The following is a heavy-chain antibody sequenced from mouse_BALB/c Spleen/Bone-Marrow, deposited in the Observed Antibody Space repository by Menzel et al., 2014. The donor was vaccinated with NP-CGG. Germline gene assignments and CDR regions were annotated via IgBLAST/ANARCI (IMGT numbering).Heavy chain of an antibody. CDR2: INPYNDGT. J-gene: IGHJ2*01. V-gene: IGHV1-14*01. Sequence: EVQLQQSGPELVKPGASGKMSCKASRYTFTAYVMHWVKQKPGQGLEWIGYINPYNDGTNYIEKFKGKATLTSDIPSSTAYMELSSLTSEGSAVYYCAREGWLLRFDYWGQGTTLTVSS. D-gene: IGHD2-3*01. CDR3: AREGWLLRFDY. CDR1: RYTFTAYV.